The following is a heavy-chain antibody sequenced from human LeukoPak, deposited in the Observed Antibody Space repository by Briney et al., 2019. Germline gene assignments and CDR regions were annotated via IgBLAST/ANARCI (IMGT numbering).Heavy chain of an antibody. CDR2: IYYSGST. CDR3: ARDPGNYYDSSGYFDY. D-gene: IGHD3-22*01. Sequence: SETLSLTCTVSGGSISSGGYYWSWIRQHPGKGLEWIGDIYYSGSTYYNPYLKSLVTISVDTSKNQFSLKLSSVTAADTAVYYCARDPGNYYDSSGYFDYWGQGTLVTVSS. J-gene: IGHJ4*02. V-gene: IGHV4-31*01. CDR1: GGSISSGGYY.